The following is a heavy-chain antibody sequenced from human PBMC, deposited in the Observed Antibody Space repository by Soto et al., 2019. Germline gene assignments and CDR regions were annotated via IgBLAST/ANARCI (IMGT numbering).Heavy chain of an antibody. V-gene: IGHV3-15*07. D-gene: IGHD4-17*01. CDR3: TTADYDLFDF. CDR1: GFTFNNAW. Sequence: EVQLVESGGALVKPGGSLRLSCAASGFTFNNAWMNWVRQAPGKGLEWVGRIKSKADGETTGYAAPVTGRFTISRDDSKNTLYLEMNSLKTEDTAVYYCTTADYDLFDFWGQGTLVTVSS. J-gene: IGHJ4*02. CDR2: IKSKADGETT.